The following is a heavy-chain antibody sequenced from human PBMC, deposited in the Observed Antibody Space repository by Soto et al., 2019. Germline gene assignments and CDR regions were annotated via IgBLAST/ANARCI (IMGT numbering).Heavy chain of an antibody. D-gene: IGHD3-3*01. CDR3: AKDRAPKGFTYYDFWSGYAYGMDV. J-gene: IGHJ6*02. CDR2: ISGSGGST. CDR1: GFTFSSYA. V-gene: IGHV3-23*01. Sequence: GGSLRLSCSASGFTFSSYAMSWVRQAPGKGLEWVSAISGSGGSTYYADSVKGRFTISRDNSKNTLYLQMNSLRAEDTAVYYCAKDRAPKGFTYYDFWSGYAYGMDVWGQGTTVTVPS.